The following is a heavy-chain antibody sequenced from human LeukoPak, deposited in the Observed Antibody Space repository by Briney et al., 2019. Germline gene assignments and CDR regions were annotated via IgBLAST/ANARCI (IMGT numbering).Heavy chain of an antibody. CDR2: FNNVDKTI. J-gene: IGHJ4*02. CDR3: ARDRVRPDY. V-gene: IGHV3-48*01. Sequence: GGSLRLSCAASGFTFSSYSMNWVRQAPGKGPEWVSYFNNVDKTIQYADSVKGRFTISRDNAKNSLYLQMNSLRAEDTAVYYCARDRVRPDYWGQGTLVTVSS. CDR1: GFTFSSYS. D-gene: IGHD2-8*01.